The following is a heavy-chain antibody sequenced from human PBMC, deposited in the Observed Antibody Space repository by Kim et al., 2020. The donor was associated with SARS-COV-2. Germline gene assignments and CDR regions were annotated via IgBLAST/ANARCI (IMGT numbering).Heavy chain of an antibody. J-gene: IGHJ4*02. CDR1: GYTFTGYY. Sequence: ASVKVSCKASGYTFTGYYMHWVRQAPGQGLEWMGRINPKSGGTNYAQKFQGRVTMTRDTSISTAYMELSRLRSDDTAVYYCARGRLVYCTNGVCYGDDYWGQGTLVTVSS. D-gene: IGHD2-8*01. CDR3: ARGRLVYCTNGVCYGDDY. CDR2: INPKSGGT. V-gene: IGHV1-2*06.